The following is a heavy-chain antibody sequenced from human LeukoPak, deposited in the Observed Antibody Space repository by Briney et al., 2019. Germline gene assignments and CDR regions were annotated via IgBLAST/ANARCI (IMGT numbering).Heavy chain of an antibody. CDR1: GGTFSSYA. D-gene: IGHD3-16*01. Sequence: ASVKVSCKASGGTFSSYAINWVRQAPGQGLEWMGGIIPIFGTANYAQKLQGRVTMTTDTSTSTAYMELRSLRSDDTAVYYCARDGGMNPNWFDPWGQGTLVTVSS. V-gene: IGHV1-69*05. J-gene: IGHJ5*02. CDR3: ARDGGMNPNWFDP. CDR2: IIPIFGTA.